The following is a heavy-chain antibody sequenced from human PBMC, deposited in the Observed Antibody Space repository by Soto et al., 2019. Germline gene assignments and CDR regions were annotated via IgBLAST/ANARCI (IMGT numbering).Heavy chain of an antibody. Sequence: SVKVSCKASGGGFSSFGISWVRQAPGQGLEWMGGIIPVFGRPNYAQRFRGRLTITADESTNTVYLELIDLRSEDTAVYYCAREGSGYNLWGQGTQVTVSS. D-gene: IGHD5-12*01. CDR1: GGGFSSFG. CDR2: IIPVFGRP. J-gene: IGHJ1*01. CDR3: AREGSGYNL. V-gene: IGHV1-69*13.